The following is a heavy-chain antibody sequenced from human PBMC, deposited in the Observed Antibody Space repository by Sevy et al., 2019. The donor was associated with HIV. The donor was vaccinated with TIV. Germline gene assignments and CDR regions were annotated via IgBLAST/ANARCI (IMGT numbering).Heavy chain of an antibody. CDR3: AREASSWYGVDY. J-gene: IGHJ4*02. D-gene: IGHD6-13*01. Sequence: GGSLRLSCAATGFTFSNYAMHWVRQAPGKGMEWVAIIWSDGAYQYHGDSVKGRFTVSRDNAKNTVYLQMNSLRAEDTGVYYCAREASSWYGVDYWGQGTLVTVSS. V-gene: IGHV3-33*01. CDR1: GFTFSNYA. CDR2: IWSDGAYQ.